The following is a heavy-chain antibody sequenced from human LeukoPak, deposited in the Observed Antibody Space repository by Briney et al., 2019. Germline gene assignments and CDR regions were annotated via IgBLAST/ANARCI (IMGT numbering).Heavy chain of an antibody. CDR3: ALSPVRDSGYFDY. CDR1: GFTFSSYS. Sequence: PGGSLRLFCAASGFTFSSYSMNWVRQAPGKGLEWVSSISSSSSYIYYADSVKGRFTISRDNAKNSLYLQMNSLRAEDTAVYYCALSPVRDSGYFDYWGQGTLVTVSS. D-gene: IGHD2/OR15-2a*01. V-gene: IGHV3-21*01. J-gene: IGHJ4*02. CDR2: ISSSSSYI.